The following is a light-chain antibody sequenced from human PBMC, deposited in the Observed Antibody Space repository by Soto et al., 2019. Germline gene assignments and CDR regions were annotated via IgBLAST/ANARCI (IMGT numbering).Light chain of an antibody. V-gene: IGKV1-5*01. CDR1: RGPRNS. CDR2: DAS. J-gene: IGKJ5*01. Sequence: EIHVTQTTSTMSASVGDSVTITCRASRGPRNSLAWYQRTVGTAPKLRIYDASTLERGVPSRFSGSESGTDFTLTITNLLSEDFAVHFCHQYWKWPPNTSGQGARLE. CDR3: HQYWKWPPNT.